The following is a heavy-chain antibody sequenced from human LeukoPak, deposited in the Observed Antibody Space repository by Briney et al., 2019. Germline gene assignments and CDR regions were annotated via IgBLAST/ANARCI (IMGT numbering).Heavy chain of an antibody. Sequence: GGSLRLSCAASGFTFDDYAMHWVRQAPGKGLEWVSGISWNSGSIGYADSVKGRFTISRDNAKNSLYLQMSSLRAEDTALYYCAKDGGRRAFDIWGQGTMVTVSS. CDR3: AKDGGRRAFDI. V-gene: IGHV3-9*01. CDR2: ISWNSGSI. CDR1: GFTFDDYA. J-gene: IGHJ3*02.